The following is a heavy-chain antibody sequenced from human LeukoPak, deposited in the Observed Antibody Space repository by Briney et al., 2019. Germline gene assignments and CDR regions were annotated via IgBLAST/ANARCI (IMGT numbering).Heavy chain of an antibody. V-gene: IGHV3-21*04. Sequence: GGSLRLSCAASGFTFSSYSMNWVRQAPGKGLKWVSSISSSSSYIYYADSVKGRFTISRDNAKNSLYLQMNSLRAEDTAVYYCVRGGTPGYSSGRIDYWGQGTLVTVSS. D-gene: IGHD6-19*01. CDR3: VRGGTPGYSSGRIDY. CDR1: GFTFSSYS. J-gene: IGHJ4*02. CDR2: ISSSSSYI.